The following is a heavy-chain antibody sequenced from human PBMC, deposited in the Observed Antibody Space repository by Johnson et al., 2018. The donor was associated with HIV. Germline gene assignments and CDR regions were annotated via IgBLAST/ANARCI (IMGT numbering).Heavy chain of an antibody. D-gene: IGHD3-10*02. CDR1: GFTVSRNY. V-gene: IGHV3-66*01. J-gene: IGHJ1*01. CDR2: ISSNGGST. CDR3: GLLGLCWAM. Sequence: VQLVESGGGLVQRGGSLRLSCAGSGFTVSRNYMSWVRQAPGKGLEWVSGISSNGGSTYYANSVKGRFTISRDNSKNMVYLQMHSLRGDDTGHNVRGLLGLCWAMWG.